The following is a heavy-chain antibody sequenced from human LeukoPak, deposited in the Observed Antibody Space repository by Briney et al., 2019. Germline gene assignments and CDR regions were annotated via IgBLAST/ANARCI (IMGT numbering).Heavy chain of an antibody. J-gene: IGHJ6*02. CDR1: GGSISSYY. CDR2: IYYSGST. Sequence: KPSETLSLTCAVSGGSISSYYWSWIRQPPGKGLEWIGYIYYSGSTNYNPSLKSRVTISVDTSKNQFSLKLSSMTAADTAVYYCARDHRNYYDSSAFPPPGYYYGMDVWGQGTTVTVSS. D-gene: IGHD3-22*01. CDR3: ARDHRNYYDSSAFPPPGYYYGMDV. V-gene: IGHV4-59*01.